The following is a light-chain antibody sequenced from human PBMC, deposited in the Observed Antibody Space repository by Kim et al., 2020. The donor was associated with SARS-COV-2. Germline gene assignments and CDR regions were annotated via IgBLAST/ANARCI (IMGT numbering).Light chain of an antibody. Sequence: PSLVRRVTIPLRAIHKLESRLAWYQQNPGPPAKLLSDDASILESGVPSRFSGNGSDTEFTLSISNLQPDYFATYYCQQYNTSSYSFGHGTKLEI. V-gene: IGKV1-5*01. CDR3: QQYNTSSYS. CDR1: HKLESR. CDR2: DAS. J-gene: IGKJ2*01.